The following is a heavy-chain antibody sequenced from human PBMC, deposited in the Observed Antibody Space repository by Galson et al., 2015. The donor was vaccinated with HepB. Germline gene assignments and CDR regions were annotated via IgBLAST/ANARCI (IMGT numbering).Heavy chain of an antibody. D-gene: IGHD3-22*01. Sequence: SVKVSCKASGGTFSSYAISWVRQAPGQGLEWMGGIIPIFGTANYAQKFQGRVTITADESTSTAYMELSSLRSEDTAVYYCARVDSYYDSSGYYSEYFQHWGQGTLVTVSS. CDR1: GGTFSSYA. CDR2: IIPIFGTA. V-gene: IGHV1-69*13. CDR3: ARVDSYYDSSGYYSEYFQH. J-gene: IGHJ1*01.